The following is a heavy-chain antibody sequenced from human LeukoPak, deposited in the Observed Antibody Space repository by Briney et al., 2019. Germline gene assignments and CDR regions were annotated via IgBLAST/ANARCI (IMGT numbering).Heavy chain of an antibody. Sequence: GGSLRLSCAGSGFSISNYWMSWVRQAPGKGLEWVANIKQAESERFYVDSVKDRFIISRENAENSVYLQMNSLRDEDTAVYYCARGQGNYVYYYYGMDVWGQGTTVTVSS. CDR2: IKQAESER. J-gene: IGHJ6*02. V-gene: IGHV3-7*01. CDR3: ARGQGNYVYYYYGMDV. D-gene: IGHD4-4*01. CDR1: GFSISNYW.